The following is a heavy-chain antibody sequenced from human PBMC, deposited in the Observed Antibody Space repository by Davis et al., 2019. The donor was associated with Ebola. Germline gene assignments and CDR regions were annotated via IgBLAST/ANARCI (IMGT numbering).Heavy chain of an antibody. D-gene: IGHD2-15*01. Sequence: SETLFLTCTVSGVSISSGSYYWGWIRQAPGKGLEWIGSISYSGNTYYNPSLKSRVTLSVDKSKNQFSLKVSSVTDADTAVYFCARHPALYYWGQGTLVTVSS. V-gene: IGHV4-39*01. CDR3: ARHPALYY. CDR2: ISYSGNT. CDR1: GVSISSGSYY. J-gene: IGHJ4*02.